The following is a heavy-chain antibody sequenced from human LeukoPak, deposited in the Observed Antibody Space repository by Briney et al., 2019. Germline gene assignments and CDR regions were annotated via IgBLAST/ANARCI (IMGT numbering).Heavy chain of an antibody. CDR2: ISSLSGTI. CDR3: ARESRGYDSSGYYHERNY. V-gene: IGHV3-48*01. D-gene: IGHD3-22*01. CDR1: GFTFSSYS. Sequence: GGSLRLSCVASGFTFSSYSMNWVRQAPGEGLEWVSYISSLSGTIYYADSVKGRFTISRDNAKNSLYLQMDSLRAEDTAVYYCARESRGYDSSGYYHERNYWGQGTLVTVSS. J-gene: IGHJ4*02.